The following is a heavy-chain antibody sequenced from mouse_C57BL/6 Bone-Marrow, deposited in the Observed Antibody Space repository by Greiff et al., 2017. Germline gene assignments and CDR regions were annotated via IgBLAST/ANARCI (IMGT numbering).Heavy chain of an antibody. J-gene: IGHJ2*01. D-gene: IGHD4-1*01. Sequence: QVQLKQSGAELVKPGASVKISCKVSGYAFSTYWMNWVQQTPGKGLEWIGQIYPGDGDTNYNGKFKGKATLTADKSSSTAYMQLSSLTSEDSAVYFCERDWDYFDDWGQGTTLTVSS. CDR3: ERDWDYFDD. CDR2: IYPGDGDT. CDR1: GYAFSTYW. V-gene: IGHV1-80*01.